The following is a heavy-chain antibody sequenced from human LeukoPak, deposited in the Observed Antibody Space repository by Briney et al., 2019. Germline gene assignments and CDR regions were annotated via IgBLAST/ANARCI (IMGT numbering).Heavy chain of an antibody. Sequence: PSETLSLTCAVSGGSISSGGYSWSWIRQPPGQGLEWIGYIYHSGSTYYNPSLKSRVTISVDRSKNQFSLKLSSVTAADTAVYYCAKLRNWFDPWGQGTLVTVSS. V-gene: IGHV4-30-2*01. D-gene: IGHD5-12*01. J-gene: IGHJ5*02. CDR2: IYHSGST. CDR3: AKLRNWFDP. CDR1: GGSISSGGYS.